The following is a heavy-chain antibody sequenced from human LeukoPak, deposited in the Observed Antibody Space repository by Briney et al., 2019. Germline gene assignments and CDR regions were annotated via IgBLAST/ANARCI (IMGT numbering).Heavy chain of an antibody. Sequence: ASVKVSCKTSGYSFTSQDMHWVRQAPGQSLEWMGCINPDNGDTKYSQEFQGRVTITRDTSATTAYMELSSLRSDDMAVYYCTLYNYWGQGALVTVSS. D-gene: IGHD2-2*02. J-gene: IGHJ4*02. CDR3: TLYNY. V-gene: IGHV1-3*03. CDR1: GYSFTSQD. CDR2: INPDNGDT.